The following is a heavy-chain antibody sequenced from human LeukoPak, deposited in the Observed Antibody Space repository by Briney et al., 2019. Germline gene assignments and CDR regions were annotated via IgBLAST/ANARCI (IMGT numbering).Heavy chain of an antibody. J-gene: IGHJ6*02. CDR2: IYDSGST. V-gene: IGHV4-61*01. CDR3: ARAQVDYNNGPGSQGYYSYGMAV. Sequence: AETLSLTGTVSGGSVNIGTYDWSWIRQPPGKRLECIGCIYDSGSTKYNPSLKSRVTVSEDTSKNQFSLKLSSVTAADTAVYYCARAQVDYNNGPGSQGYYSYGMAVWGQGTTVTVSS. D-gene: IGHD4-11*01. CDR1: GGSVNIGTYD.